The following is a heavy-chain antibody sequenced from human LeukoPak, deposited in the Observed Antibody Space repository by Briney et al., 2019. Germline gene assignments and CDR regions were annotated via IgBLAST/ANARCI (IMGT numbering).Heavy chain of an antibody. CDR3: ARGGSSGYWSSFFDY. D-gene: IGHD3-22*01. J-gene: IGHJ4*02. CDR2: IKQDGSDK. Sequence: GGSLRLSCAASGFSFSSYWMSWVRQAPGKGLEWVANIKQDGSDKKYVDSVKGRFTISRDNAKNSLYLQMNSLRAEDTAVYYCARGGSSGYWSSFFDYWGQGTLVTVSS. V-gene: IGHV3-7*01. CDR1: GFSFSSYW.